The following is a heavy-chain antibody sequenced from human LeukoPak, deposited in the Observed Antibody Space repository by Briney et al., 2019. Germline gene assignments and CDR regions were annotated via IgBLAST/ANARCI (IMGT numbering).Heavy chain of an antibody. CDR3: ARGPHYYYDSSGYLYFDY. Sequence: PGGSLRLSCAASGFTFGSYEMNWVRQAPGKGLEWVSYISNSGSTIYYADSVKGRFTISRDNAKNSLYLQMNSLRAEDTAAYYCARGPHYYYDSSGYLYFDYWGQGTLVTVSP. CDR2: ISNSGSTI. CDR1: GFTFGSYE. J-gene: IGHJ4*02. V-gene: IGHV3-48*03. D-gene: IGHD3-22*01.